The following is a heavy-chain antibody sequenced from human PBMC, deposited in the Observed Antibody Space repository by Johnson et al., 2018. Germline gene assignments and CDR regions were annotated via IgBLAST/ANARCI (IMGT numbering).Heavy chain of an antibody. CDR3: ARDGGVGATGLFDI. Sequence: QVQLVQSGAEVKKPGSSXKVSCKASGGTFSSYAISWVRQAPGQGLEWMGGIIPIFGTANYAQKFQGRVTMTRNTSISTAYMELSSLRSEDTAVYYCARDGGVGATGLFDIWGQGTMVTVSS. CDR1: GGTFSSYA. J-gene: IGHJ3*02. V-gene: IGHV1-69*05. CDR2: IIPIFGTA. D-gene: IGHD1-26*01.